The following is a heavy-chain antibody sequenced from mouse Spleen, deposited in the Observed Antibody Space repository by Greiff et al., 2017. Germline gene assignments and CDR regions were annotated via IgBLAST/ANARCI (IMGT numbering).Heavy chain of an antibody. J-gene: IGHJ1*01. CDR3: ARQGYDGSSYWYFDV. D-gene: IGHD1-3*01. CDR2: IWSDGST. V-gene: IGHV2-6-1*01. CDR1: GFSLTSYG. Sequence: VQLQQSGPGLVAPSQSLSITCTVSGFSLTSYGVHWVRQPPGKGLEWLVVIWSDGSTTYNSALKSRLSISKDNSKSQVFLKMNSLQTDDTAMYYCARQGYDGSSYWYFDVWGAGTTVTVSS.